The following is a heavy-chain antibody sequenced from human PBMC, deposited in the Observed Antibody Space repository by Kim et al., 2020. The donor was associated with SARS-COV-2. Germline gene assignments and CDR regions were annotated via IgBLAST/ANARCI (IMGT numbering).Heavy chain of an antibody. V-gene: IGHV3-53*01. D-gene: IGHD6-19*01. CDR2: IYSGGST. Sequence: GGSLRLSCAASGFTVSSNYMSWVRQAPGKGLEWVSVIYSGGSTYYADSVKGRCTISSDNSKNTLYLQMNSLRAEDTAVDYCGRDQWYGQWHVYYYYGMDVWGQDTTVPVSS. CDR1: GFTVSSNY. CDR3: GRDQWYGQWHVYYYYGMDV. J-gene: IGHJ6*02.